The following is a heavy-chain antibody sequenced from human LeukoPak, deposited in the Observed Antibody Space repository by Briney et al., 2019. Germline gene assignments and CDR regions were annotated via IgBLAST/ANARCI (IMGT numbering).Heavy chain of an antibody. CDR3: ARDPSVTTSTYYYYGMDV. V-gene: IGHV3-33*01. D-gene: IGHD4-17*01. CDR1: GFIFSSYA. J-gene: IGHJ6*02. CDR2: IWYDGSNK. Sequence: GRSLRLSCAASGFIFSSYAMHWVRQAPGKGLEWVAVIWYDGSNKYYVDPVKGRFTISRDNSKNTLYLQMNSLRAEGTAVYYCARDPSVTTSTYYYYGMDVWGQGTTVTVSS.